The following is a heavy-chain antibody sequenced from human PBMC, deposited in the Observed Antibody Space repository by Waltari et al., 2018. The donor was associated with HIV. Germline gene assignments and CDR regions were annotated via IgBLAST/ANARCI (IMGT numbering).Heavy chain of an antibody. J-gene: IGHJ2*01. CDR2: IYTSGST. Sequence: QVQLQESGPGLVMPSQTLSLTCTDYAGPITSCRNSLSCLRPPAGKGLEWVGRIYTSGSTNYNPALKSRVTISVDTSKNQFSLKLSSVTAADTAVYYWRGSATSYWYFDLWGRGTLVTVSA. D-gene: IGHD2-15*01. CDR3: RGSATSYWYFDL. V-gene: IGHV4-61*02. CDR1: AGPITSCRNS.